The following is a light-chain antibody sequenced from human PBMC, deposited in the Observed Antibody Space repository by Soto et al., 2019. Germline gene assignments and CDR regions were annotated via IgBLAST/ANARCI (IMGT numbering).Light chain of an antibody. CDR2: DAS. J-gene: IGKJ5*01. CDR1: QSVSSY. Sequence: EIVFTQAPATLSLSPGERATLSCRASQSVSSYVAWYQQKPGQAPRFLIVDASNRATGTPARFSGSGSGTDFTLTITSLEPEDFAVYYCQQRSNWPPAFGQGTRLEIK. V-gene: IGKV3-11*01. CDR3: QQRSNWPPA.